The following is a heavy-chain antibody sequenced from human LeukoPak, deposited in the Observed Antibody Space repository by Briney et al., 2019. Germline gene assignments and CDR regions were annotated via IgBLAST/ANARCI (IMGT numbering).Heavy chain of an antibody. D-gene: IGHD2-21*02. CDR1: GYTFTGYY. V-gene: IGHV1-2*02. J-gene: IGHJ1*01. CDR3: AREVGEYCGGDCPYQD. CDR2: INPNSGGT. Sequence: ASVKVSCKASGYTFTGYYMHWVRQAPGQGLEWMGWINPNSGGTNYAQKFQGRVTMTRDTSISTAYMKLSRLRSDDTAVYYCAREVGEYCGGDCPYQDCGQGTLVTVSS.